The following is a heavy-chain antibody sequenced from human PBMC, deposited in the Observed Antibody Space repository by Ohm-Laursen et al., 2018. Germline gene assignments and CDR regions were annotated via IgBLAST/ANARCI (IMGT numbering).Heavy chain of an antibody. Sequence: SLRLSYAASGFTFSSNTMNWVRQAPGKGLEWVSCISSSSSIIYYADSVKGRFTISRDNAKNSLYLQMNSLRAEDTAVYYCTRSQQLLNWGQGTLVTVSS. CDR3: TRSQQLLN. CDR2: ISSSSSII. J-gene: IGHJ4*02. V-gene: IGHV3-48*01. D-gene: IGHD2-2*01. CDR1: GFTFSSNT.